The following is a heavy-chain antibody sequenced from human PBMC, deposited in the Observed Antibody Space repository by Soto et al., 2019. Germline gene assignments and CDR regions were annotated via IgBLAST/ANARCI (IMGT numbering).Heavy chain of an antibody. CDR3: ARSPGYYYDSSGYYIDY. J-gene: IGHJ4*02. CDR2: IYSGGST. Sequence: GGSLRLSCAASGFTVSSNYMGWVRQAPGKGLEWVSVIYSGGSTYYADSVKGRFTISRDNSKNTLYLQMNSLRAEDTAVYYCARSPGYYYDSSGYYIDYWGQGT. V-gene: IGHV3-66*01. D-gene: IGHD3-22*01. CDR1: GFTVSSNY.